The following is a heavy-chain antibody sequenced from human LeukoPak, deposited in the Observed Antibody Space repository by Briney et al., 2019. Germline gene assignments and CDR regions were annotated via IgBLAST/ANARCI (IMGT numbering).Heavy chain of an antibody. Sequence: SETLSLTCNVSGDYITTTNYYWAWIRQPPGKELEWIASIFYSGTTYYNPSLKSRVTISMDTSKKQISLRLSSVSATDTAIYYCARRSRLYKHETTGYHDSWGQGTRVTVSS. V-gene: IGHV4-39*01. CDR2: IFYSGTT. J-gene: IGHJ4*02. CDR3: ARRSRLYKHETTGYHDS. D-gene: IGHD3-9*01. CDR1: GDYITTTNYY.